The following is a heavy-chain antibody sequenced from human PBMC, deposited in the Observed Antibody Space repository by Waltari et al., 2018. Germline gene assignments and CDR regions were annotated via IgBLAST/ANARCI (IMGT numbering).Heavy chain of an antibody. V-gene: IGHV3-74*01. CDR3: VRGGHFDWSPIDH. D-gene: IGHD3-9*01. CDR1: GFRFRRYW. Sequence: EVQVVESGGCLVQPGGSVTLSCAASGFRFRRYWMHWGRPAPGRGPVWVSRINPEGPITTHADSVKRRCTVSRDNAKNTLYLQMNSLRAEETAVYYCVRGGHFDWSPIDHWGQGTLVTVSS. J-gene: IGHJ4*02. CDR2: INPEGPIT.